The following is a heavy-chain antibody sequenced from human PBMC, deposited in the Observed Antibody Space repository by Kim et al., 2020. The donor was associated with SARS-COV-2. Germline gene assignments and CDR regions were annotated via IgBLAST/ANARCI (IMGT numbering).Heavy chain of an antibody. CDR1: GGSISSSSYY. CDR3: ARGGLLTVSS. J-gene: IGHJ5*02. D-gene: IGHD3-10*01. Sequence: SETLSLTCTVSGGSISSSSYYWGWIRQPPGKGLEWIGSIYYSGSTYYNPSLKSRVTISVDTSKNQFSLKLSSVTAADTAVYYCARGGLLTVSSWGQGTLVTVSS. V-gene: IGHV4-39*01. CDR2: IYYSGST.